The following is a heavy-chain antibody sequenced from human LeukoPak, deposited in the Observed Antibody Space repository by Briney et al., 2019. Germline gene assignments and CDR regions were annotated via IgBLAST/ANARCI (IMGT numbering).Heavy chain of an antibody. V-gene: IGHV1-8*01. D-gene: IGHD3-3*01. CDR1: GYTFTSYD. J-gene: IGHJ6*02. CDR2: MNPNSGNT. Sequence: ASVKVSCKASGYTFTSYDIHWVRRATGQGLEWMGWMNPNSGNTGYAQKFQGRVTMTRNTSISTAYMELSSLRSEDTAVYYCARAAYYDFWSGYYDPGCMDVWGQGTTVTVSS. CDR3: ARAAYYDFWSGYYDPGCMDV.